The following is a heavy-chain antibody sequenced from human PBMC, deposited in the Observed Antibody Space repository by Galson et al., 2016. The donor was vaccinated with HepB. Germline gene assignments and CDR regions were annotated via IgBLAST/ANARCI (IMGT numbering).Heavy chain of an antibody. CDR1: GFTFSSYS. D-gene: IGHD1-26*01. Sequence: SLRLSCAASGFTFSSYSMNWVRQAPGKGLEWVSSISSSSSYMYYADSVKGRFTISRDNAKNSLYLQMNSLRAEDTAVYYCARGDIVGAIIDYWGQGTLVTVSS. V-gene: IGHV3-21*01. CDR2: ISSSSSYM. J-gene: IGHJ4*02. CDR3: ARGDIVGAIIDY.